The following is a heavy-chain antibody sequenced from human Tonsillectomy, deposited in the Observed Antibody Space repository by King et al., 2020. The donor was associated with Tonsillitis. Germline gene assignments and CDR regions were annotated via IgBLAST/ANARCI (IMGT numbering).Heavy chain of an antibody. J-gene: IGHJ6*02. CDR3: ARGPHSYCSSTSCPGNGMDV. D-gene: IGHD2-2*01. CDR2: MSAFNGNT. V-gene: IGHV1-18*01. Sequence: VQLVESGAEVNKPGASVKVSCKASGYTFTSYGISWVGQSPGQGLEWMGWMSAFNGNTTYAQKFQGQVTITTETSTSTAYMELRSLRSDDTAVYYCARGPHSYCSSTSCPGNGMDVWGQGTTVTVSS. CDR1: GYTFTSYG.